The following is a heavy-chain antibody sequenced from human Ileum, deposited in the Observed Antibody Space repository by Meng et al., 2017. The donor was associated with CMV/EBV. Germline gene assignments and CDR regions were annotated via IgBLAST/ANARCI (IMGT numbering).Heavy chain of an antibody. CDR1: GFRLSDYE. CDR3: AKDRWEANIVAGPMDV. D-gene: IGHD6-19*01. V-gene: IGHV3-48*03. Sequence: GESLKISCVASGFRLSDYEMNWVRQAPGKGLEWLSYIGAHGGTTIYLADSVKGRFTISRDNAKNSLYLQMNSLRADDTAIYYCAKDRWEANIVAGPMDVWGQGTTVTVSS. J-gene: IGHJ6*02. CDR2: IGAHGGTTI.